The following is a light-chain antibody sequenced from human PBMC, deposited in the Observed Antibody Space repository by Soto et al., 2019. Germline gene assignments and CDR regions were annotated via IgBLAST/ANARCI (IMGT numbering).Light chain of an antibody. Sequence: SSELTQPPSVSVAPGKTARITCGGNNIGSKSVHWYQQKPGQAPVLAIYYDSDRPSGIPERFSGSNSGNTATLTISRVEAGDEADYYCQVWDSSSDGVVFGGGTKLTVL. CDR2: YDS. J-gene: IGLJ2*01. CDR1: NIGSKS. V-gene: IGLV3-21*04. CDR3: QVWDSSSDGVV.